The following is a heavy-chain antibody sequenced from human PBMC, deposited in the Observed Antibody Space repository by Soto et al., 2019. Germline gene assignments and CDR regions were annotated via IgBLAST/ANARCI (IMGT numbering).Heavy chain of an antibody. J-gene: IGHJ3*02. CDR1: GFTFSSYA. Sequence: QVQLVESGGGVVQPGRSLRLSCAASGFTFSSYAMHWVRQAPGKGLEWVAVISYDGSNKYYADSVKGRFTISRDNSKNKLYLQMNSLRAEDMAVYYCARVGSSSWLEHDAFDIWGQGTMVTVSS. CDR2: ISYDGSNK. D-gene: IGHD6-13*01. V-gene: IGHV3-30-3*01. CDR3: ARVGSSSWLEHDAFDI.